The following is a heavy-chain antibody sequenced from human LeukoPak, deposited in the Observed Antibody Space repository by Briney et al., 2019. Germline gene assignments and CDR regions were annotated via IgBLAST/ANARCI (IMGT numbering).Heavy chain of an antibody. Sequence: PGGSLGLSCAASGFTVIINDMTWVRQAPGKGLEWVSVLYSDGNTKYADSVQGRFTISSDNSKNTLYLEMNSLSPDDTAVYYCARGVEPLAANTLAYWGQGTLVTVSS. CDR1: GFTVIIND. CDR2: LYSDGNT. D-gene: IGHD1-14*01. J-gene: IGHJ4*02. V-gene: IGHV3-53*01. CDR3: ARGVEPLAANTLAY.